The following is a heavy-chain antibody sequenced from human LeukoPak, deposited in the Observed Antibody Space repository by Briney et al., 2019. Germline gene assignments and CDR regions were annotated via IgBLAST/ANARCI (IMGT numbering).Heavy chain of an antibody. D-gene: IGHD3-10*01. CDR3: ARHYGPLLRGNWFDP. V-gene: IGHV4-61*02. Sequence: PSQTLSLTCTVSGGSISSGSYYWSWIRQPAGKGLEWIGRIYTSGSTNYNPSLKSRVTISVDTSKNQFSLKLSSVTAADTAVYYCARHYGPLLRGNWFDPWGQGTLVTVSS. CDR1: GGSISSGSYY. CDR2: IYTSGST. J-gene: IGHJ5*02.